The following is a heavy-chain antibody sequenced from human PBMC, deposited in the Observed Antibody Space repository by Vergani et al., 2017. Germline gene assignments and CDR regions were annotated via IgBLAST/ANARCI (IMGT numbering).Heavy chain of an antibody. V-gene: IGHV3-30*03. CDR2: ISNDGGNK. J-gene: IGHJ3*02. D-gene: IGHD2-15*01. Sequence: QVQLVESGGNVVQSGTSLRLSCAASGFSFGSYGMHWVRQSPGKGLEWVAVISNDGGNKYYADSVKGRFTIYKDNTVDMLSLQMKSLRPDDTAVYYCTTXNQQSSLGQCSVTNCYGGVFDIWGQGTVVTVSS. CDR3: TTXNQQSSLGQCSVTNCYGGVFDI. CDR1: GFSFGSYG.